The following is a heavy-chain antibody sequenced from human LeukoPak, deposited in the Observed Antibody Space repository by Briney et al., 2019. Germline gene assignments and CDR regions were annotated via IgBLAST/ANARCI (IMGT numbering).Heavy chain of an antibody. Sequence: GAXVKVSCKASGYTFTSYGISWVRQAPGQGLEWMGWISAYNGNTNYAQNLQGRVTVTTETSTSTAYMELRSLKSDDTAVYYCARDLAGIDYWGQGTLVTVSS. CDR1: GYTFTSYG. D-gene: IGHD6-19*01. CDR3: ARDLAGIDY. V-gene: IGHV1-18*01. J-gene: IGHJ4*02. CDR2: ISAYNGNT.